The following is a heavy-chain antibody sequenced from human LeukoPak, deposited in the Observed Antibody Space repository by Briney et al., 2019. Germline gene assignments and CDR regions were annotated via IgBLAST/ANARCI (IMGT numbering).Heavy chain of an antibody. CDR3: AREWSYYDSSGYYSTPFDY. CDR2: ISSSSSYI. J-gene: IGHJ4*02. V-gene: IGHV3-21*01. CDR1: GFTFSSYS. D-gene: IGHD3-22*01. Sequence: PGGSLGLSCAASGFTFSSYSMNWVRQAPGKGLEWVSSISSSSSYIYYADSVKGRFTISRDNAKNSLYLQMNSLRAEDTAVYYCAREWSYYDSSGYYSTPFDYWGQGTLVTVSS.